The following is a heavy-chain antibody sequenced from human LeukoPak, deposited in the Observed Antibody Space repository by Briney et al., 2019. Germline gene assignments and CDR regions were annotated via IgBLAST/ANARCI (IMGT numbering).Heavy chain of an antibody. V-gene: IGHV3-33*01. Sequence: PGGSLRLSCAASGFTFSGYGMHWVRQAPGKGLEWVAVIWYDGSSKYYADSVKGRFTISRDNSKNTLYLQMNSLRAEDTAVYYCARDMFDWSSYYFDYWGQGTLVTVSS. CDR2: IWYDGSSK. J-gene: IGHJ4*02. CDR1: GFTFSGYG. D-gene: IGHD3-10*02. CDR3: ARDMFDWSSYYFDY.